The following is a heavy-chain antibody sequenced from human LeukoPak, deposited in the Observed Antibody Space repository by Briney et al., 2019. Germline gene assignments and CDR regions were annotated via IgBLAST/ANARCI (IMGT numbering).Heavy chain of an antibody. CDR1: GFTFSSYG. CDR2: IRYDGSNK. CDR3: AKDLRYSSGWYGTFDY. V-gene: IGHV3-30*02. D-gene: IGHD6-19*01. Sequence: GGSLRLSCAASGFTFSSYGMHWVRQAPGKGLEWVAFIRYDGSNKYYADSVKGRFTISRDNSKNTLYLQMNSPRAEDTAVYYCAKDLRYSSGWYGTFDYWGQGTLVTVTS. J-gene: IGHJ4*02.